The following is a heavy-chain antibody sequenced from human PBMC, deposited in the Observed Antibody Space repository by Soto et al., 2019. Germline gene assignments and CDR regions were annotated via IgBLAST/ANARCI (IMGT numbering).Heavy chain of an antibody. D-gene: IGHD5-18*01. J-gene: IGHJ4*02. CDR3: ARGWMQLWSNRGHFDY. CDR1: GGSINSRSFY. CDR2: FYSSGST. V-gene: IGHV4-39*02. Sequence: QPQLQESGPGLVKPSETLTLTCTVSGGSINSRSFYWGWIRQPPGKGLEWIGSFYSSGSTYYNPSLKSRVTISVDTPKNHVSLKLNSVTAADTAVYYCARGWMQLWSNRGHFDYWGQGTLVTVSS.